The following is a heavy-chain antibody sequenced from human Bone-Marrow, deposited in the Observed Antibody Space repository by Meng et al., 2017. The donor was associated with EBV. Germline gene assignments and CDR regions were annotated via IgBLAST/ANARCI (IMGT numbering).Heavy chain of an antibody. V-gene: IGHV1-69*01. D-gene: IGHD3-10*01. CDR3: ASESGRGFTPDY. CDR1: GGTFRSDA. CDR2: LIPMSDAP. J-gene: IGHJ4*02. Sequence: QGEVVQAGAGGKKPGSWVKVSFRTAGGTFRSDAVSWVRPAPGQGLEWMGGLIPMSDAPHYAQKFQGRVTMTADESTSTHYMDLTGLRSDDTAVYYCASESGRGFTPDYWGQGTLVTVSS.